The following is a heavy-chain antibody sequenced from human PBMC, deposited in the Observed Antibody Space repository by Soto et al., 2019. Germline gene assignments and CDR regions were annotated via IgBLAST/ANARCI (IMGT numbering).Heavy chain of an antibody. V-gene: IGHV3-53*01. Sequence: GGSLRLSCAASGFTVSSNYMSWVRQAPGKGLEWVSVIYSGGSTYYADSVKGRFTISRDNSKNTLYLQMNSLRAEDTAVYYCAKEEGYSSGWTEIDYWGQGTLVTVSS. CDR2: IYSGGST. J-gene: IGHJ4*02. CDR1: GFTVSSNY. D-gene: IGHD6-19*01. CDR3: AKEEGYSSGWTEIDY.